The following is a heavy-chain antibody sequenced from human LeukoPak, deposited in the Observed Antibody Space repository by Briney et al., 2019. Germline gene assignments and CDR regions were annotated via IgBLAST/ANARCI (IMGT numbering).Heavy chain of an antibody. J-gene: IGHJ4*02. V-gene: IGHV5-51*01. CDR3: ARLGKTTGDWGGY. Sequence: PGESLKISCKGAEFSFTSYWIGWVRPMPGKGLEWMGIIYPGDSDTRYSPSFQGQVTISADKSISTAYLQWSSLKASDTAMYYCARLGKTTGDWGGYWGQGTLVTVSS. CDR2: IYPGDSDT. CDR1: EFSFTSYW. D-gene: IGHD7-27*01.